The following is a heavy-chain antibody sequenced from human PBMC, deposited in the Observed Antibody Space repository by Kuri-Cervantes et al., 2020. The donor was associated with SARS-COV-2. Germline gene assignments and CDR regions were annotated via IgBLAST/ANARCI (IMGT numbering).Heavy chain of an antibody. V-gene: IGHV1-69*05. CDR2: IIPMFGTA. CDR1: GDSFSSYS. J-gene: IGHJ6*03. Sequence: SVKVSCKASGDSFSSYSFNWVRQAPGQGLEWMGGIIPMFGTADYAQKFQGRVTITTDESTSTAYMELSSLRSEDTAVYYCASKYNWNDEMSYYYMDVWGKGTTVTVSS. CDR3: ASKYNWNDEMSYYYMDV. D-gene: IGHD1-20*01.